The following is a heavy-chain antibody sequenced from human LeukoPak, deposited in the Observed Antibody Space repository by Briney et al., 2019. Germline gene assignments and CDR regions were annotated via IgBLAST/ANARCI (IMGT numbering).Heavy chain of an antibody. CDR3: ARKKQPANWFDP. Sequence: GSSVKVSCKASGGTFSSYAISWVRQAPGQGLEWMGGIIPIFGTANYAQKFQGRVTITTDESTSTAYMELSSLRSEDTAVYYCARKKQPANWFDPWGQGTLVTVSS. D-gene: IGHD6-13*01. CDR2: IIPIFGTA. CDR1: GGTFSSYA. J-gene: IGHJ5*02. V-gene: IGHV1-69*05.